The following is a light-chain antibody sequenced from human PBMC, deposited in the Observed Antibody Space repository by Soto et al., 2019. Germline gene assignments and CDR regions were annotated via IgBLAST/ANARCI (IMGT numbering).Light chain of an antibody. J-gene: IGLJ1*01. V-gene: IGLV7-46*01. CDR1: NLAVTSGHY. Sequence: QAVVAQKLSLTVSPGGTFNLNCGSRNLAVTSGHYPYWFQQKPGQAPRTLIYDTSNKHSWTPARFSGSLLGGKAALTLSGAQPEDEAEYYCLLSYSGAFYVFGTGTKVTVL. CDR3: LLSYSGAFYV. CDR2: DTS.